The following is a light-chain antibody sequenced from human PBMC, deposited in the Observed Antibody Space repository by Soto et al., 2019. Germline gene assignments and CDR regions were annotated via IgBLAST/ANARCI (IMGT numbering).Light chain of an antibody. CDR2: EDN. V-gene: IGLV6-57*04. Sequence: LTQPHSVSESPGKTVTISCTRSSGSIPSNYVQWYQQRPGSAPTTVIYEDNQRPSGVPDRFSGSIDSSSNSASLTISGLKTEDEADYYCQSYDSSTVVFGGGTKLTVL. CDR1: SGSIPSNY. J-gene: IGLJ2*01. CDR3: QSYDSSTVV.